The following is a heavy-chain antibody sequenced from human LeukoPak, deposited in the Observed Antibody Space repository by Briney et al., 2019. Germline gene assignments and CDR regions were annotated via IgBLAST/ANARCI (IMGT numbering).Heavy chain of an antibody. CDR2: TYYRSKWFN. Sequence: SQTLSLTCAISGDTVSSNSASWNWIRQSPSRGLEWLGRTYYRSKWFNDYAVSVKSRITISPDTSKNQFSLQLNSVTPEDTAVYYCAKCGYSYGWVDYWGQGTLVTVSS. V-gene: IGHV6-1*01. J-gene: IGHJ4*02. CDR1: GDTVSSNSAS. CDR3: AKCGYSYGWVDY. D-gene: IGHD5-18*01.